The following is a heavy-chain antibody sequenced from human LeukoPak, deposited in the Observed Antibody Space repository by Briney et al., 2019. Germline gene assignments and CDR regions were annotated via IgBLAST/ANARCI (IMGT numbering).Heavy chain of an antibody. CDR2: IWYDGSNK. CDR1: GFTFSSYG. Sequence: PGGSLRLSCAASGFTFSSYGMHWVRQAPGKGLEWVAVIWYDGSNKYYADSVKGRFTISRDNSKNTLYLQMNSLRAEDTAVYYCAREGSWHTYYSPKNFDYWGQGTLVTVSS. V-gene: IGHV3-33*01. J-gene: IGHJ4*02. D-gene: IGHD6-13*01. CDR3: AREGSWHTYYSPKNFDY.